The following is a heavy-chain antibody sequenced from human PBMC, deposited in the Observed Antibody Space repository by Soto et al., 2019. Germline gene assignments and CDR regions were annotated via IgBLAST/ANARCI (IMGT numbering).Heavy chain of an antibody. CDR3: ARVDYYDSSARSPPPL. J-gene: IGHJ4*02. Sequence: ASVKVSCKASGGTFSSYAISWVRQAPGQGLEWMGGIIPIFGTANYAQKFQGRVTITADESTSTAYMELSSLRSEDTAVYYCARVDYYDSSARSPPPLWGQGTLVTVS. CDR2: IIPIFGTA. CDR1: GGTFSSYA. D-gene: IGHD3-22*01. V-gene: IGHV1-69*13.